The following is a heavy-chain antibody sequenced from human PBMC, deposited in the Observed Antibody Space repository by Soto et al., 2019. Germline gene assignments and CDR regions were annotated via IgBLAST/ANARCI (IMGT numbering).Heavy chain of an antibody. J-gene: IGHJ4*02. CDR3: AKDRAVAGTVDY. Sequence: DVQLVESGGGLVQPGRSLRLSCAASGFTFDDYAMHWVRQAPGKGLEWVSGISWNSGSIGYADSVKGRFTISRDNAKNSLYVQMNSLRAEDTALYYCAKDRAVAGTVDYWGQGTLVTVSS. D-gene: IGHD6-19*01. V-gene: IGHV3-9*01. CDR2: ISWNSGSI. CDR1: GFTFDDYA.